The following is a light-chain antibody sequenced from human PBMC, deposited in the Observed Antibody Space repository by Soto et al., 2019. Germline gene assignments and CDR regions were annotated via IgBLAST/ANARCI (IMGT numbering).Light chain of an antibody. Sequence: LTQSPASLSLSPGERATLSCRASQTVGISLAWSQHKPGQPPRLLIYDPTKRATGIPARFGGSGSGTDFSLTISSLEPEDFSFYYCQQRTNWLFTFGPGTKVDIK. CDR3: QQRTNWLFT. CDR2: DPT. J-gene: IGKJ3*01. V-gene: IGKV3-11*01. CDR1: QTVGIS.